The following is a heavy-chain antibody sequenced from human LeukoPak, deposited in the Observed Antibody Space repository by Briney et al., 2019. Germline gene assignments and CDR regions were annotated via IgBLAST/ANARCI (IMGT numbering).Heavy chain of an antibody. CDR1: GFTFSSYW. J-gene: IGHJ3*02. CDR3: ASSSRAFDI. CDR2: IYSDDSTT. V-gene: IGHV3-74*01. Sequence: PGGSLRLSCAAYGFTFSSYWMHWVRQAPGKGLVWVSRIYSDDSTTTYADSVKGRFTISRDNAKNTLYLQMNSLRADDTAVYYCASSSRAFDIWGQGTVVTVSS.